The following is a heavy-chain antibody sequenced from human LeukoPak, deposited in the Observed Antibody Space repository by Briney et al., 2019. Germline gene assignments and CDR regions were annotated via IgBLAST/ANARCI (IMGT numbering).Heavy chain of an antibody. Sequence: SETLSLTCTVSGGSISSSSYYWGWIRQPPGKGLEWIGSIYYSGSTYYNPSLKSRVTISVDTSKNQFSLKPSSVTAADTAVYYCARRPYCSSTSCYAGYYYYYMDVWGKGTTVTVSS. CDR3: ARRPYCSSTSCYAGYYYYYMDV. CDR1: GGSISSSSYY. CDR2: IYYSGST. V-gene: IGHV4-39*01. D-gene: IGHD2-2*01. J-gene: IGHJ6*03.